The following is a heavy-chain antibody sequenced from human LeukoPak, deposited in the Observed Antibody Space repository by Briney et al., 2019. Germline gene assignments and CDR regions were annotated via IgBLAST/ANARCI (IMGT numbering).Heavy chain of an antibody. D-gene: IGHD2-2*01. J-gene: IGHJ6*04. Sequence: PGGSLRLSCAASGFTFSSNDMSWVRQAPGKGLEWVSAISGSGGSTYYAYSVKGRFTISRHTSKNSLYLQTNSLRAEDTAVYYCAKDRTSCDAVCYYYGMDVWGKGTTVTVSS. CDR2: ISGSGGST. CDR3: AKDRTSCDAVCYYYGMDV. V-gene: IGHV3-23*01. CDR1: GFTFSSND.